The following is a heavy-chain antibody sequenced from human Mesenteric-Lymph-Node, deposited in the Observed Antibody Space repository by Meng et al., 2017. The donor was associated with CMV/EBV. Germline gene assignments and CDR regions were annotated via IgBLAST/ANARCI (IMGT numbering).Heavy chain of an antibody. CDR3: VREREGSSYGSGSDYDY. V-gene: IGHV3-53*01. CDR2: IYGAGST. Sequence: GGSLRLSCAASGFSVSANNMNWVRQAPGKGLEWISIIYGAGSTYHADSVQGRFTISRDISKNTVFLQMNNLRAEDTAVYYCVREREGSSYGSGSDYDYWGQGTLVTVSS. CDR1: GFSVSANN. J-gene: IGHJ4*02. D-gene: IGHD3-10*01.